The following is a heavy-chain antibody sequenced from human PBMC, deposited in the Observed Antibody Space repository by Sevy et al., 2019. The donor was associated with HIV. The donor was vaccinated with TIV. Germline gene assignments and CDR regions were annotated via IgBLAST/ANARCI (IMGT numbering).Heavy chain of an antibody. CDR1: AFTFSSYN. CDR2: ISGSSNYI. D-gene: IGHD1-26*01. V-gene: IGHV3-21*06. CDR3: ARGPPDGSYDYFDF. J-gene: IGHJ4*02. Sequence: GGSLRLSCAASAFTFSSYNMNWVRQAPGKGLEWVSCISGSSNYIYYAESLKGRFIISRDNAKNTLYLQMNSLRADDTGVYYCARGPPDGSYDYFDFWGQGTLVTVSS.